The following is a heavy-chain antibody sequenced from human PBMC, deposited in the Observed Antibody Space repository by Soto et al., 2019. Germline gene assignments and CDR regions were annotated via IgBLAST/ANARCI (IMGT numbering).Heavy chain of an antibody. V-gene: IGHV3-53*04. CDR1: GFTVSSNY. D-gene: IGHD4-17*01. CDR2: IYSGGST. CDR3: GRVFWGDYEDYYYYYMDV. Sequence: GGSLRLSCAASGFTVSSNYMSWVRQAPGKGLEWVSVIYSGGSTYYADSVKGRFTISRHNSKNTLYLQMNSLRAEDTAVYYCGRVFWGDYEDYYYYYMDVWGKGTTVTVSS. J-gene: IGHJ6*03.